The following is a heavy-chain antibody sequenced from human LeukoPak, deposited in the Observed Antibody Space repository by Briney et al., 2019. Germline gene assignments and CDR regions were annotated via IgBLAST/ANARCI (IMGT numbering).Heavy chain of an antibody. J-gene: IGHJ4*02. D-gene: IGHD3-10*01. Sequence: GGSLRLSCAASGFTFSSYAMSWVRQAPGRGWGGVSVIIGGGGSTYYADSVKGRFTISRDNSKNTLYLQMNSLRAEDTAVYYCAKVAKYYYGSETYYFFEHWGQGTPVTASS. V-gene: IGHV3-23*01. CDR2: IIGGGGST. CDR3: AKVAKYYYGSETYYFFEH. CDR1: GFTFSSYA.